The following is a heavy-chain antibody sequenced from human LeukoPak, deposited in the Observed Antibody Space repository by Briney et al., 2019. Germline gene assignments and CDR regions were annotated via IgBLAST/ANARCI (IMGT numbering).Heavy chain of an antibody. D-gene: IGHD2-15*01. V-gene: IGHV4-59*08. CDR2: IYYGGNT. CDR1: GGSMTYYY. Sequence: SETLSLTCTVSGGSMTYYYWTWIRQPPGKGLEWIGYIYYGGNTNYNPSLKSRVTISVDTSKNQFSLMLGSVTAADTAVFYCARQRGGYVDYWGQGTLVTVSS. J-gene: IGHJ4*02. CDR3: ARQRGGYVDY.